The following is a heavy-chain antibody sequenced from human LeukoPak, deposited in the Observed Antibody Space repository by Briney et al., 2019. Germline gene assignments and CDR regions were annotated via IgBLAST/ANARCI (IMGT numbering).Heavy chain of an antibody. CDR3: AKVGLYYDSSGYYDY. V-gene: IGHV3-9*01. CDR2: ISWKSGSI. Sequence: GGSLRLSCAASGFTFDDYAMHWVRQAPGKGLEWVSRISWKSGSIGYADSVKGRFTISRDNAKNSLYLQMNSLRAEDTALYYCAKVGLYYDSSGYYDYWGQGTLVTVSS. J-gene: IGHJ4*02. CDR1: GFTFDDYA. D-gene: IGHD3-22*01.